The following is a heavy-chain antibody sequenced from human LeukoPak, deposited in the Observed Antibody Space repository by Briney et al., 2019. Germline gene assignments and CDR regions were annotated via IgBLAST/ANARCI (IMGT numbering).Heavy chain of an antibody. CDR1: GYTFTDYY. Sequence: ASLKVSCKASGYTFTDYYIHWVRQAPGQGLEWVGWINPNSGGTNYAQKFQGRVTMTGDTSISTAYMELSRLRSDDTAVYYCARVEMATIYYWGQGTLVTVSS. J-gene: IGHJ4*02. CDR2: INPNSGGT. CDR3: ARVEMATIYY. D-gene: IGHD5-24*01. V-gene: IGHV1-2*02.